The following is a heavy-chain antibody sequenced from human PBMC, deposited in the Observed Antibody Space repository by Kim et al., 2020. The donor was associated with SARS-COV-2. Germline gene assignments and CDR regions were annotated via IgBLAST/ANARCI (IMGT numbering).Heavy chain of an antibody. V-gene: IGHV3-23*01. Sequence: YDDSAKGRFALSGDNSKGTVYLQMNSLRDEDTAVYYCAKAHWQIEVALDSWGQGTLVTVSS. CDR3: AKAHWQIEVALDS. J-gene: IGHJ4*02. D-gene: IGHD2-15*01.